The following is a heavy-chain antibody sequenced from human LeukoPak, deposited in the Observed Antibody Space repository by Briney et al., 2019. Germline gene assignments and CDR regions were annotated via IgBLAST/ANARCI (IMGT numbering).Heavy chain of an antibody. V-gene: IGHV1-69*05. CDR3: ARTMVRGVISSAFDI. CDR1: EGTFSSYA. Sequence: SVKVSCKASEGTFSSYAISWVRQAPGQGLEWMGGIIPIFGTANYAQKFQGRVTITTDESTSTAYMELSSLRSEDTAVYYCARTMVRGVISSAFDIWGQGTMVTVSS. CDR2: IIPIFGTA. J-gene: IGHJ3*02. D-gene: IGHD3-10*01.